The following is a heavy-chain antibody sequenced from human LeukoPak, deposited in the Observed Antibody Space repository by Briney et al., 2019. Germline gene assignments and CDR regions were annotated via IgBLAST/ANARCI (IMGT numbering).Heavy chain of an antibody. J-gene: IGHJ4*02. CDR2: IYHSGST. D-gene: IGHD5-18*01. CDR1: GGSFTGYS. Sequence: SETLSLTCAVYGGSFTGYSWNLIRQPPGKGLEWIGEIYHSGSTNYNPSLKSRVTISLDTSKKQFSLKLTSVTAADTAVYYCSMSRGYNFGQWGQGTLVTVSS. CDR3: SMSRGYNFGQ. V-gene: IGHV4-34*01.